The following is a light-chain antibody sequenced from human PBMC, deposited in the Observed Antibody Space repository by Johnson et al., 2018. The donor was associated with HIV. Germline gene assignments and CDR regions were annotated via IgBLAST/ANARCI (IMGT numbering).Light chain of an antibody. Sequence: QPLLTQPPSASGTPGQRVTISCSGSSSNIGINTVNWYQQLPGTAPKLLIYRNNLRPSGVPDRFSGSKSGTSASLAISGLQAEDEADYFCATWDDSLNGPYVFGTGTKVTVL. V-gene: IGLV1-44*01. CDR2: RNN. J-gene: IGLJ1*01. CDR3: ATWDDSLNGPYV. CDR1: SSNIGINT.